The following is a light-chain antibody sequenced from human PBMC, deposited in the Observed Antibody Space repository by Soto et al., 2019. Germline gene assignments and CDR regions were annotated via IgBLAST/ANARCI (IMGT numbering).Light chain of an antibody. J-gene: IGKJ5*01. CDR1: ESVFGY. CDR3: PQRYRWPPIT. V-gene: IGKV3-11*01. Sequence: EVVLTQSPATLSLSPGERATLSCRASESVFGYLAWYQHKPGQAPRLLIYDASNRATGVPARFSGSGSGTDFTRAISSLETEDFAVYYCPQRYRWPPITFGQVTRRDNK. CDR2: DAS.